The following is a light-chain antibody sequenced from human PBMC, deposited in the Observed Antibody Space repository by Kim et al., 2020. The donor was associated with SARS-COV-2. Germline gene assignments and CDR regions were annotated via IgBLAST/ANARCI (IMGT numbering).Light chain of an antibody. CDR3: QQYQSWT. CDR1: QSFSNN. Sequence: DIQMTQSPSTLSASVGDRVTITCRASQSFSNNLAWYQQKPGKVPKLLIYKASILESGVPSRFSGSGSETEFTLTISSLQPDDIAAYYCQQYQSWTFGQGTKVDIK. CDR2: KAS. J-gene: IGKJ1*01. V-gene: IGKV1-5*03.